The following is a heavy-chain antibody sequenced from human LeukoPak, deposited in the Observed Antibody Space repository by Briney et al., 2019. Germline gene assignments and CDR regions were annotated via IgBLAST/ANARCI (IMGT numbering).Heavy chain of an antibody. J-gene: IGHJ4*02. CDR3: ARVDYYDPQIDY. D-gene: IGHD3-22*01. V-gene: IGHV4-59*01. CDR2: IYYSGST. CDR1: GGSISSYY. Sequence: SETLSLTCTVSGGSISSYYWSWIRQPPGKGLEWIGYIYYSGSTNYNPSLKSRVTISVDTSKNQFSLKLSSVTAADTAVYYCARVDYYDPQIDYWGQGTLVTVSS.